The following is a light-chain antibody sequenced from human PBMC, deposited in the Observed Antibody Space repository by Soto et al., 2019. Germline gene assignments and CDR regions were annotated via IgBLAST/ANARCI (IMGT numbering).Light chain of an antibody. J-gene: IGKJ2*01. CDR1: QSVSRN. V-gene: IGKV3-15*01. CDR3: QQYGDWPPDT. CDR2: DAS. Sequence: EIVMTQSPATLSVSPGERATLPCRASQSVSRNLAWYQQKPGQPPRLLIYDASTRATGVPARFGGSGSGTEFTLTISGLQSEDFAVYYCQQYGDWPPDTFGQGTKVEI.